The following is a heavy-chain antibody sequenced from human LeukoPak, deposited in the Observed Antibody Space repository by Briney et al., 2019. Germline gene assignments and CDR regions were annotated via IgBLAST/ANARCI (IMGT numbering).Heavy chain of an antibody. Sequence: GGSLRLSCAASGLTFSNYGMMWVRQAPGKGLVWVSYINHDGRSATYADPEKGRFTISRDNAKNTLYLQMNSLKAEDSAIYYCARNYNGMTNWGQGTLVIVSS. V-gene: IGHV3-74*01. CDR3: ARNYNGMTN. CDR2: INHDGRSA. J-gene: IGHJ4*02. D-gene: IGHD1-26*01. CDR1: GLTFSNYG.